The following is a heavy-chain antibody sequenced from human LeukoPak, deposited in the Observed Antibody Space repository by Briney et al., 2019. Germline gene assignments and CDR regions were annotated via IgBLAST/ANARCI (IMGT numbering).Heavy chain of an antibody. D-gene: IGHD3-10*01. V-gene: IGHV1-18*04. J-gene: IGHJ4*02. CDR1: GYTFISYS. Sequence: ASVKVSCKASGYTFISYSINWVRQAPGQGLEWMGWISGYNGNTKYAQKPQGRVTMTTDTSTSTAYMELRSLRSEDTAVYYCARDRPYYGSGRTFYFDFWGQGTLVTVSS. CDR2: ISGYNGNT. CDR3: ARDRPYYGSGRTFYFDF.